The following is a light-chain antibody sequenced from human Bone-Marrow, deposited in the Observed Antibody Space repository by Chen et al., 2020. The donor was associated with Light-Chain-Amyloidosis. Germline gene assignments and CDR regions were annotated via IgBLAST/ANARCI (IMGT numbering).Light chain of an antibody. Sequence: DIQITQSPSSLSASVGDTVTITCRASRNINNYLHWYQQRPGKAPKVLIYAASSLQSGVPSRFSGSGSGTDFTLTITSLQPEDCVAYYCPQTYSPMSSFGQGTQVEIK. CDR1: RNINNY. V-gene: IGKV1-39*01. CDR3: PQTYSPMSS. CDR2: AAS. J-gene: IGKJ2*04.